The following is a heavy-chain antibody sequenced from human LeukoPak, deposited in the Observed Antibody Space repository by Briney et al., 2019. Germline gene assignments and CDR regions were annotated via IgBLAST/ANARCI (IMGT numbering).Heavy chain of an antibody. CDR3: ARDAACSSTSCPTPRNTPLDY. CDR1: GGSISSYY. J-gene: IGHJ4*02. Sequence: PSETLSLTCTVSGGSISSYYWSWIRQPAGNGLEWIGRIYTSGSTNYNPSLKSRVTMSVDTSKNQFSLKLSSVTAADTAVYYCARDAACSSTSCPTPRNTPLDYWGQGTLVTVSS. V-gene: IGHV4-4*07. CDR2: IYTSGST. D-gene: IGHD2-2*01.